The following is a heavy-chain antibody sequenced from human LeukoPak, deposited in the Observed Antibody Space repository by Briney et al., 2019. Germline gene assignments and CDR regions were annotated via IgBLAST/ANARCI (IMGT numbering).Heavy chain of an antibody. J-gene: IGHJ4*02. Sequence: GGSLRLSCAASGFTFSSYGMHWVRQAPGKGLEGVAVISYDGSNKYYADSVKGRFTISRDNSKNTLYLQMNSLRAEDTAVYYCAGADAFDYWGQGTLVTVSS. CDR3: AGADAFDY. CDR1: GFTFSSYG. V-gene: IGHV3-30*03. CDR2: ISYDGSNK.